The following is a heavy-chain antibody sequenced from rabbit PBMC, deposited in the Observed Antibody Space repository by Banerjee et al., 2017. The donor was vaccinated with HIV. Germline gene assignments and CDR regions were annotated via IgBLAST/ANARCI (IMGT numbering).Heavy chain of an antibody. CDR3: ARGDTGSRHSPFNL. CDR1: GFDFSSTYY. V-gene: IGHV1S43*01. J-gene: IGHJ4*01. CDR2: IYTDSDGT. Sequence: QSLEESGGDLVKPGASLTLTCKASGFDFSSTYYMCWVRQAPGKGLELIACIYTDSDGTWYASWVNGRFTITRSTSLNTVTLQMTSLTAADTATYFCARGDTGSRHSPFNLWGPGTLVTVS. D-gene: IGHD1-1*01.